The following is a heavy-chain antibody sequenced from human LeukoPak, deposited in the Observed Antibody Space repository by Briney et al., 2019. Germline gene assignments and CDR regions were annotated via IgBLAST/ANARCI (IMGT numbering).Heavy chain of an antibody. CDR2: IYYSGST. CDR3: ANYNGSGLVDI. V-gene: IGHV4-59*08. Sequence: SETLSLTCTVSGGSISSYYWSWIRQPPGKGLEWSGYIYYSGSTNYNPSLKSRVTISLDTSRNQFSLKMNSVTAADTAVYYCANYNGSGLVDIWGQGTMVTVSS. J-gene: IGHJ3*02. D-gene: IGHD3-10*01. CDR1: GGSISSYY.